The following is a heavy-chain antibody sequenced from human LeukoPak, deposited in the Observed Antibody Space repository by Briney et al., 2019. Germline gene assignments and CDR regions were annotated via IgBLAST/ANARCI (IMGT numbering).Heavy chain of an antibody. V-gene: IGHV3-74*01. CDR1: GFTFSSYW. D-gene: IGHD4-17*01. Sequence: QPGGSLRLSCAASGFTFSSYWMHWVRQAPGKGLVWVSRINSDGSSTSYADSVKGRFTISRDNAKNTLYLQMNSLRAEDTAVYYCLQGDYGDYGRPLGRARGLDYWGQGTLVTVSS. J-gene: IGHJ4*02. CDR3: LQGDYGDYGRPLGRARGLDY. CDR2: INSDGSST.